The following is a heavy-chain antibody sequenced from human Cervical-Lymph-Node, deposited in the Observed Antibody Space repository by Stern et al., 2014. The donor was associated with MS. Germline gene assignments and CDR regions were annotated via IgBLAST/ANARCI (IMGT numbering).Heavy chain of an antibody. CDR2: IIPIFGTA. J-gene: IGHJ5*02. CDR3: ARAPNRAVAGAVGAFDP. CDR1: GGTFSSYA. V-gene: IGHV1-69*01. D-gene: IGHD6-19*01. Sequence: VQLVQSGAEVKKPGSSVKVSCKASGGTFSSYAISWVRQAPGQGLEWMGGIIPIFGTANYAQKFQGRVKITADESTSTAYMELSSLRSEDTAVYYCARAPNRAVAGAVGAFDPWGQGTLVTVSS.